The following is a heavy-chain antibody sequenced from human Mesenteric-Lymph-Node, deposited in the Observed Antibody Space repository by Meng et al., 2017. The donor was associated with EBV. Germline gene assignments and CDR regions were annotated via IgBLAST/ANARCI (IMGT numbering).Heavy chain of an antibody. V-gene: IGHV1-18*01. CDR2: ISAYDTNP. CDR3: ARTTDYHGDGYSFFFEY. D-gene: IGHD5-18*01. Sequence: QHRQPDAEVRKPWASGIFSGRASGYTCSSYGISWVRQAPGQGLEWMGWISAYDTNPNYSQKFQGRVTMTTDTSTNTVYMELRSLTSGDTAVYFCARTTDYHGDGYSFFFEYWGQGTLVTVSS. J-gene: IGHJ4*02. CDR1: GYTCSSYG.